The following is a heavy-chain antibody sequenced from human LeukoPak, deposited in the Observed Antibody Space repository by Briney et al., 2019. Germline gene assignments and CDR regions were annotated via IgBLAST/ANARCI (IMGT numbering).Heavy chain of an antibody. V-gene: IGHV3-21*01. CDR2: ISTSGNYI. CDR3: ARDVASGYDRRFDP. J-gene: IGHJ5*02. CDR1: GFTFNTYS. D-gene: IGHD5-12*01. Sequence: PGGSLRLSCAASGFTFNTYSMNWVRQAPGKRLEWVSSISTSGNYIYYADSVRGRFTTSRDNAKNSLYLQMNSLRVDDTAVYYCARDVASGYDRRFDPWGQGTLVTVSS.